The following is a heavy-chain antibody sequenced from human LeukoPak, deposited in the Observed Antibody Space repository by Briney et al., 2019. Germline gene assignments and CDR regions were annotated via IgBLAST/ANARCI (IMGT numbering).Heavy chain of an antibody. CDR1: VGSISIGSYY. V-gene: IGHV4-61*02. CDR3: ARSYYVRGSYRNNCFDP. J-gene: IGHJ5*02. CDR2: TLASRST. D-gene: IGHD3-16*02. Sequence: PSQTLSLTSPVPVGSISIGSYYCSWIRQPAGKGREWPGRTLASRSTNYNPSVKSRVTISVDTSKNQFSLKLSSVTAADTAVYYCARSYYVRGSYRNNCFDPWGQGTLVTVSS.